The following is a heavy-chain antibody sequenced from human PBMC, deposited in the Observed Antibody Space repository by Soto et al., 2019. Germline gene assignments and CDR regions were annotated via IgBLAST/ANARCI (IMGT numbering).Heavy chain of an antibody. D-gene: IGHD3-10*01. J-gene: IGHJ4*02. CDR2: AYHSEST. Sequence: QLQLQESGPGLVRPSGTLSLTCAVSGGFTSTNNWWSWVRQPPGKGLEWIGDAYHSESTEYNPSLKSRVSISVDKSKNQISLKLTSATAADTAVYYCARSPPSSYYGGSGTFDYWGQGTLVTVSS. CDR3: ARSPPSSYYGGSGTFDY. V-gene: IGHV4-4*02. CDR1: GGFTSTNNW.